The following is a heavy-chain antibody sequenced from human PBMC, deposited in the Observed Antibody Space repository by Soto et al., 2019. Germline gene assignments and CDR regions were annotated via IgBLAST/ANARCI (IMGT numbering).Heavy chain of an antibody. V-gene: IGHV3-23*01. J-gene: IGHJ6*02. CDR2: ISGSGGST. CDR1: VFPFSSYA. Sequence: GGSMRLSCSASVFPFSSYAMTWVRPTPGKGLEWVSAISGSGGSTYYADSVKGRFTISRGNSKNTLYLQMNSLRAEDTALYSCPKGGDGEYYYGMDVWGQGTTVTVSS. D-gene: IGHD3-10*01. CDR3: PKGGDGEYYYGMDV.